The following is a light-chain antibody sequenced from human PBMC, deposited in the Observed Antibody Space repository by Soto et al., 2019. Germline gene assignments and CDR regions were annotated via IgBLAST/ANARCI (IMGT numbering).Light chain of an antibody. Sequence: QSVLTQPPSVSGAPGQRVTISCTGSSSNIGAGYDVHWYQQRPGTAPKLLIFGNINRPSGVPDRFSGSKSGTSASLTITGLQAEDEGDYYCQSYDSTLSDRYVCGTGTKVTVL. CDR1: SSNIGAGYD. V-gene: IGLV1-40*01. J-gene: IGLJ1*01. CDR2: GNI. CDR3: QSYDSTLSDRYV.